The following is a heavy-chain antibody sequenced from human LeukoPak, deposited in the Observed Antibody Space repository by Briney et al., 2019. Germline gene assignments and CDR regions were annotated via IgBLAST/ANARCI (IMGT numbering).Heavy chain of an antibody. V-gene: IGHV3-23*01. D-gene: IGHD2-2*01. J-gene: IGHJ4*02. CDR1: GFTFSGYA. CDR3: AKRRGEVSTASLDY. CDR2: ISGNGGSP. Sequence: GGSLRLSCAASGFTFSGYAMSWVRQAPGKGLEWVSGISGNGGSPSYADSVKGRFTISRDNSKNTLYLQMNSLRAEDTAMYYCAKRRGEVSTASLDYWGQGTLVTVSS.